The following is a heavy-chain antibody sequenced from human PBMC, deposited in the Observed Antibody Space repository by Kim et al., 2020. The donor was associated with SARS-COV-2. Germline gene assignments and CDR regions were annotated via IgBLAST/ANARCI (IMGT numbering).Heavy chain of an antibody. CDR1: GGTFSSYA. J-gene: IGHJ5*02. V-gene: IGHV1-69*13. CDR3: ARNLASTRAGGGWFDP. D-gene: IGHD2-2*01. Sequence: SVKVSCKASGGTFSSYAISWVRQAPGQGLEWMGGIIPIFGTANYAQKFQGRVTITADESTSTAYMELSSLRSEDTAVYYCARNLASTRAGGGWFDPWGQGTLVTVSS. CDR2: IIPIFGTA.